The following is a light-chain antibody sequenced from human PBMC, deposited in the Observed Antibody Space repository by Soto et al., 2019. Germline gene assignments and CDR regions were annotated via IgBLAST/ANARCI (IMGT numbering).Light chain of an antibody. Sequence: DIQMTQSPSSLSASVGDRVTITCRASQSIRSYLNWYQQKPGKAPKLLIYAASSLQSGVPSRFSGSGSGTDCTLTISSLQPEDVAPYYCPQSYSTPYTFGQGTKLEIK. CDR1: QSIRSY. J-gene: IGKJ2*01. CDR3: PQSYSTPYT. CDR2: AAS. V-gene: IGKV1-39*01.